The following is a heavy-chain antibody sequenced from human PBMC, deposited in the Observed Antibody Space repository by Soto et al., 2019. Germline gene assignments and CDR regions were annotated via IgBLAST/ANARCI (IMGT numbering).Heavy chain of an antibody. J-gene: IGHJ6*02. V-gene: IGHV3-30*18. Sequence: QVQLVESGGGVVQPGRSLRLSCAASGFTFSSYGMHWVRQAPGKGLEWVAVISYDGSNKYYADSVKGRFTISRDHSKNTLYLQMNSIRGEYTAVYYCAKDLAPANYYDSSGYYYRYYYYYGMAVWGQGPTVTVSS. CDR2: ISYDGSNK. CDR1: GFTFSSYG. CDR3: AKDLAPANYYDSSGYYYRYYYYYGMAV. D-gene: IGHD3-22*01.